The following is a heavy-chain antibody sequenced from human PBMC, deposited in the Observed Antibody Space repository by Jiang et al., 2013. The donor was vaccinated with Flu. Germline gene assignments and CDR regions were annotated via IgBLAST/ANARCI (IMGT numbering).Heavy chain of an antibody. CDR2: INPTADTT. CDR1: DYAFTNHY. D-gene: IGHD5-12*01. CDR3: AREETVDIVATWRLYHFDY. J-gene: IGHJ4*02. Sequence: EVKKPGASVMVPARHLDYAFTNHYIHWARLAPGQGLEWMGMINPTADTTSFAQRFQDRVTLTRDTSTSTVYMELSSLRSEDTAVYYCAREETVDIVATWRLYHFDYWGQGTLVTVSS. V-gene: IGHV1-46*01.